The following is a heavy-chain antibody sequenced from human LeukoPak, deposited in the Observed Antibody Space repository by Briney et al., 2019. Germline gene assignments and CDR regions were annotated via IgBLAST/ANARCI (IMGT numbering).Heavy chain of an antibody. D-gene: IGHD6-25*01. V-gene: IGHV3-11*04. CDR1: GFTFSAYY. CDR2: ISESGTTI. Sequence: GGSLRLSCVASGFTFSAYYMTWIRQAPGKGLEWLAYISESGTTIHYADSVKGRFTVSRNNAKNSLFLQMISLRAEDTAVYYCARFAAGGSYYYYMDVWGKGTTVTVSS. CDR3: ARFAAGGSYYYYMDV. J-gene: IGHJ6*03.